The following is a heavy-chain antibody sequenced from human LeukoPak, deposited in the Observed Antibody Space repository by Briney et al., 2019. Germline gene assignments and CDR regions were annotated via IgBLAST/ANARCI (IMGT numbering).Heavy chain of an antibody. J-gene: IGHJ4*02. D-gene: IGHD6-19*01. V-gene: IGHV1-69*13. CDR2: IIPIFGTA. CDR1: GGTFSSYA. CDR3: ARDPVAGTNVY. Sequence: ASVKVSCKASGGTFSSYAISWVRQAPGQGLEWMGGIIPIFGTANYAQKFQGRVTTTADESTSTAYMELSSLRSEDTAVYYCARDPVAGTNVYWGQGTLVTVSS.